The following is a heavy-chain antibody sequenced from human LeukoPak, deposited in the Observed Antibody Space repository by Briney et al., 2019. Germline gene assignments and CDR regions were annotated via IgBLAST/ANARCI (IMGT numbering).Heavy chain of an antibody. CDR1: GGTFSSYT. J-gene: IGHJ4*02. V-gene: IGHV1-69*13. Sequence: SVKVSCKASGGTFSSYTISWVRQAPGQGLEWMGGIIPIFGTANYAQKFQGRVTITADESTSTAYMEMSSLRSEDTAVYYCAKEKATGEMTHFDYWGQGTLVTVSS. D-gene: IGHD1-26*01. CDR3: AKEKATGEMTHFDY. CDR2: IIPIFGTA.